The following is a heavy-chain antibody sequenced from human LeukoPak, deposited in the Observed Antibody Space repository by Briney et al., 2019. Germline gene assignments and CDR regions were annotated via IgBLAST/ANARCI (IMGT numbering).Heavy chain of an antibody. V-gene: IGHV3-7*01. J-gene: IGHJ4*02. CDR2: IDQEGSGK. D-gene: IGHD5-18*01. Sequence: PGGSLRLSCAASGFTFSGYWMAWVRQAPGKGLEWVANIDQEGSGKSYVDSVKGRFTISKDNAKNSLFLQMNSLRAEDTAVYYCARESTAMVTPYYFDYWGQGTLVTVSS. CDR1: GFTFSGYW. CDR3: ARESTAMVTPYYFDY.